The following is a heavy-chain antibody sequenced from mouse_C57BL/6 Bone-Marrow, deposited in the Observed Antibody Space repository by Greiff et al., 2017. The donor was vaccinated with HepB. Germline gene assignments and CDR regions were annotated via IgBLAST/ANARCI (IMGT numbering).Heavy chain of an antibody. CDR3: ESANETGYLDF. CDR1: GYTFTNYW. D-gene: IGHD6-1*01. J-gene: IGHJ2*01. Sequence: VQLLQSGAELVRPGTSLKMSCKASGYTFTNYWIGWARQSPGHGLEWIGDIYTGGGYTKYHEKFKGKATLTADKAYSTAYMQLSSLTSEDAAIEFCESANETGYLDFWDQGTTLTVSS. CDR2: IYTGGGYT. V-gene: IGHV1-63*01.